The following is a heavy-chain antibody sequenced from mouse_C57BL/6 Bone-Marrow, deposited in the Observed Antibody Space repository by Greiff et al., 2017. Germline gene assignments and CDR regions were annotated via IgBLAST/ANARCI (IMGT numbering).Heavy chain of an antibody. Sequence: QVQLQQSGAELVKPGASVKLSCKASGYTFTSYWMHWVKQRPGQGLEWIGMIHPNSGSTNYNEKFKSKATLTVDKSSSTAYMQLSSLTSEDSAVYYCARPIYYYGSSYPFDYWGQGTTLTVSS. D-gene: IGHD1-1*01. J-gene: IGHJ2*01. CDR3: ARPIYYYGSSYPFDY. V-gene: IGHV1-64*01. CDR1: GYTFTSYW. CDR2: IHPNSGST.